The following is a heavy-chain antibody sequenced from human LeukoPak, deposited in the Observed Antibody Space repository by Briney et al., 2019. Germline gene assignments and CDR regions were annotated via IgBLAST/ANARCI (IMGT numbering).Heavy chain of an antibody. J-gene: IGHJ4*02. CDR3: ARRAVVPAAVSYFDN. D-gene: IGHD2-2*01. CDR1: RGSITNSSCY. V-gene: IGHV4-39*01. CDR2: IYYTGTT. Sequence: SETLSLTCAVFRGSITNSSCYWGWIRQPPGKGLEWIGGIYYTGTTYYSPSLNSRITISMDTSKNQFSLRLASVTAADTALYYCARRAVVPAAVSYFDNWGQGTLVTVPS.